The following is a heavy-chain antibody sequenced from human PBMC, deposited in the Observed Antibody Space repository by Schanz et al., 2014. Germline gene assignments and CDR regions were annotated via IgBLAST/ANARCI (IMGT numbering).Heavy chain of an antibody. V-gene: IGHV1-69*02. J-gene: IGHJ4*02. CDR1: GGTFSTYP. Sequence: QVQLVQSGAEVKKPGSSMKVSCKASGGTFSTYPINWLRQAPGQGLEWMGRIIPILGIPNYAQKFQGRITVTTDTSTSTVYLELSSLRSDDTAVYYCARAFGGYDPAGALDYWGQGTLVTVSS. CDR3: ARAFGGYDPAGALDY. D-gene: IGHD5-12*01. CDR2: IIPILGIP.